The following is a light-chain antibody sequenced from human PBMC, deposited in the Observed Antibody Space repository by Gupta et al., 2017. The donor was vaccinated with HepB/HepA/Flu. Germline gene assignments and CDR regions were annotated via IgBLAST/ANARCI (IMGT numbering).Light chain of an antibody. CDR3: QSYDRSLGGSV. J-gene: IGLJ2*01. CDR1: SSNIGASYD. CDR2: DSS. Sequence: QSVLTQPPSVSGAPGHEVTISCTGNSSNIGASYDVQWYQQLQGKAPKVLISDSSNRPSGGPERFSGSKSGTSASLAITGLQAEDEADYYCQSYDRSLGGSVFGGGTKVTVL. V-gene: IGLV1-40*01.